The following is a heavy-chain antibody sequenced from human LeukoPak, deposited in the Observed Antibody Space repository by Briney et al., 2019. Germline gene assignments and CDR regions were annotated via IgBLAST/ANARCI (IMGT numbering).Heavy chain of an antibody. D-gene: IGHD3-22*01. V-gene: IGHV1-69*13. Sequence: SVKVSCKASGGTFSSYAISWVRQAPGQGLEWMGGIIPIFGTANYAQKFQGRVTITADESTSTAYMELSSLRSDDTAVYYCARSDSSGYYWFWDYWGQGTLVTVSS. J-gene: IGHJ4*02. CDR1: GGTFSSYA. CDR3: ARSDSSGYYWFWDY. CDR2: IIPIFGTA.